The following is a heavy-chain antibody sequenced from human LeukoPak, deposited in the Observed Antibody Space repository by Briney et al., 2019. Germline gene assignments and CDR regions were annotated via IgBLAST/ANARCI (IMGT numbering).Heavy chain of an antibody. CDR2: MNPNNGNT. D-gene: IGHD1-26*01. CDR3: ARDLGLVGATPFDY. V-gene: IGHV1-8*01. J-gene: IGHJ4*02. CDR1: GFTFTTYD. Sequence: ASVKVSCKASGFTFTTYDINWVRQATGQGLEWMGWMNPNNGNTGYAQKFQGRVTMTRNTSISTAYMELSSLRSDDTAVYYCARDLGLVGATPFDYWGQGTLVTVSS.